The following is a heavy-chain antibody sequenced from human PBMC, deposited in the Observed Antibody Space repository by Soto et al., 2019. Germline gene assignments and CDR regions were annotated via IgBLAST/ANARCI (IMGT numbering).Heavy chain of an antibody. CDR2: ISYDGSNK. Sequence: PGGSPRLSCAASGFTFSSYAMHWVRQAPGKGLEWVAVISYDGSNKYYADSVKGRFTISRDNSKNTLYLQMNSLRAEDTAVYYCARDRPYSSSWLDYWGHGTRRTVSS. D-gene: IGHD6-13*01. J-gene: IGHJ4*01. CDR3: ARDRPYSSSWLDY. V-gene: IGHV3-30-3*01. CDR1: GFTFSSYA.